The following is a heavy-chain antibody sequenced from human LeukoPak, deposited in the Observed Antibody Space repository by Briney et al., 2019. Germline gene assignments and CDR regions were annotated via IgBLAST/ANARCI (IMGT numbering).Heavy chain of an antibody. CDR3: ARGIRIGYGY. CDR1: GGSVSSGNHY. Sequence: SETLSLTCRVSGGSVSSGNHYWSWIRQPPGKGLEWIGYVDYSGSTSYNPSLKRRVTISVDTSKNQFSLKVMYLTAADTAVYYCARGIRIGYGYWGQGTLVTVSS. D-gene: IGHD5-12*01. CDR2: VDYSGST. J-gene: IGHJ4*02. V-gene: IGHV4-61*01.